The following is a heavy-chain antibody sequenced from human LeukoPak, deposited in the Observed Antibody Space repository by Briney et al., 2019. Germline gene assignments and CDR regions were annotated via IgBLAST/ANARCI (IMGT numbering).Heavy chain of an antibody. CDR2: IMQNGRET. CDR1: GFPFTNNW. CDR3: ARARYCANPVCHIGGGLDV. D-gene: IGHD2-8*01. J-gene: IGHJ6*02. Sequence: GRSLRLSCAASGFPFTNNWMTWVRQAPGKGLEWVATIMQNGRETYYVESVKGRFTISRDNARDSVYLQMTFLTAEDAAVYYCARARYCANPVCHIGGGLDVWGPGTTVTVSS. V-gene: IGHV3-7*04.